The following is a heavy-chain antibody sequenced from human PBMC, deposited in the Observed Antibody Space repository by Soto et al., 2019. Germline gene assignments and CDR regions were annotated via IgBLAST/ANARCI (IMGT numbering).Heavy chain of an antibody. J-gene: IGHJ4*02. CDR3: ARGFAIGWYTYFFDL. D-gene: IGHD6-19*01. CDR2: IYYSGST. CDR1: GGSISSSSYY. Sequence: SETLSLTCTVSGGSISSSSYYWGWIRQPPGKGLEWIGSIYYSGSTYYNPSLKSRVTISVDTSKNQFSLELNSVTAADTAVYYCARGFAIGWYTYFFDLWGQGTLVTVSS. V-gene: IGHV4-39*01.